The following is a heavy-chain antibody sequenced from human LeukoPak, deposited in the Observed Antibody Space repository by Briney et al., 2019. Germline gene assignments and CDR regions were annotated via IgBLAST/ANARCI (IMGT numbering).Heavy chain of an antibody. V-gene: IGHV4-59*08. J-gene: IGHJ6*02. CDR2: IYSTGST. CDR1: GGSLSSYF. Sequence: PSETLSLTCTVSGGSLSSYFWSWIRQPPGKGLEWIGYIYSTGSTNYNPSLKSRVTMSIDTSKNQFSLNLSSVTASDAAIYYCARRGAARRYDGLDVWGQGTTVTVSS. CDR3: ARRGAARRYDGLDV. D-gene: IGHD6-6*01.